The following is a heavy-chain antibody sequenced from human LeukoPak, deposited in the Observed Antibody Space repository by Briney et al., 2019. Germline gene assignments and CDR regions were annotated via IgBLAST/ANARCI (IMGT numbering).Heavy chain of an antibody. CDR2: INPNSGGT. J-gene: IGHJ4*02. D-gene: IGHD6-19*01. CDR3: ARDLKMGYSSGRYSWGTGSSNDY. CDR1: GYTFTGYY. V-gene: IGHV1-2*02. Sequence: ASVKVSCKASGYTFTGYYMHWVRQAPGQGLEWIGWINPNSGGTNYAQKFQGRVTMTRDTSISTVYMELRSLRSDDTAVYYCARDLKMGYSSGRYSWGTGSSNDYWGQGTLVTVSS.